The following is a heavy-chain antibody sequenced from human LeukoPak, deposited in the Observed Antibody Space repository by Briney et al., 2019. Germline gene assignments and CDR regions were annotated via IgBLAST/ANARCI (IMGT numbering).Heavy chain of an antibody. Sequence: KPSETLSLTCTVSGGSISSYYWSWIRQPPGKGLEWIGYIYYSGSTNYNPSLKSRVTISVDTSKNQFSLKLSSVTAADTAVYYCARQSKDTYYYGSGSLGGWGQGTLVTVSS. D-gene: IGHD3-10*01. CDR3: ARQSKDTYYYGSGSLGG. CDR1: GGSISSYY. CDR2: IYYSGST. J-gene: IGHJ4*02. V-gene: IGHV4-59*08.